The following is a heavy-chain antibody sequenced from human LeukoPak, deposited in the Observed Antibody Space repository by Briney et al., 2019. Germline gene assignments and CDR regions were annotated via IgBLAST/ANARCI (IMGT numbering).Heavy chain of an antibody. V-gene: IGHV3-33*01. CDR2: IWYDGSNK. D-gene: IGHD2-15*01. J-gene: IGHJ3*02. CDR3: AREADCSGGNCYRGAFDI. Sequence: GRSLRLSCVASGFTFSHYAMHWVRQASGKGLEWVAAIWYDGSNKYYADSVKGRFTISRDNSKNTLYLQVDSLRAEDTAVYYCAREADCSGGNCYRGAFDIWGQGTMVTVSS. CDR1: GFTFSHYA.